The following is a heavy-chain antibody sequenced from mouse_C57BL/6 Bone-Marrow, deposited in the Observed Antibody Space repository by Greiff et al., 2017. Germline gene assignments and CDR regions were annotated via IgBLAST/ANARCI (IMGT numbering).Heavy chain of an antibody. CDR3: ARGDSSGYEYY. CDR1: GYAFSSYW. CDR2: IYPGDGDT. Sequence: QVQLQQSGAELVKPGASVKISCKASGYAFSSYWMNWVKQRPGKGLEWIGQIYPGDGDTNYNGKFKGKATLTADKSSSTAYMQLSSLTSEDSAVYFCARGDSSGYEYYWGQGTTLTVSS. V-gene: IGHV1-80*01. D-gene: IGHD3-2*02. J-gene: IGHJ2*01.